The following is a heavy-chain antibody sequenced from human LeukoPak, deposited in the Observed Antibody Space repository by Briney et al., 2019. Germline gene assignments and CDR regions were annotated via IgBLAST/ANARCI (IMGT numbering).Heavy chain of an antibody. CDR2: ISSSSSYI. V-gene: IGHV3-21*01. D-gene: IGHD5-12*01. Sequence: PGGSLRLSCAASGFPFSSYSMNWVRQAPGKGLEWVSSISSSSSYIYYADSVKGRFTISRDNAKNSLSLQMNSLRAEDTAVYYCASIQWQTRGYWGQGTLVTVSS. CDR3: ASIQWQTRGY. J-gene: IGHJ4*02. CDR1: GFPFSSYS.